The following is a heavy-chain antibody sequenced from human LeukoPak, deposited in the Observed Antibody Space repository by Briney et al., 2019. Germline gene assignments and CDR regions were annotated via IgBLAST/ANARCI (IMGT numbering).Heavy chain of an antibody. J-gene: IGHJ5*02. V-gene: IGHV1-8*01. CDR1: GYTFTSYD. CDR3: ASTIVGAYSVVWFDP. Sequence: ASVKVSCKASGYTFTSYDINWVRQATGQGLEWMGWMNPNSGNTGYAQKFQGRVTMTRNTSISTAYMELSSLRPEDTAVYYCASTIVGAYSVVWFDPWGQGTLVTVSS. D-gene: IGHD1-26*01. CDR2: MNPNSGNT.